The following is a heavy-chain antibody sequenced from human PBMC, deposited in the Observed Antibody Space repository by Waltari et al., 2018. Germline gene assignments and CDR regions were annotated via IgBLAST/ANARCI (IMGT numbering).Heavy chain of an antibody. V-gene: IGHV7-4-1*02. Sequence: QVLLAQSESELKRPGAAVNVSCKASGDNIKNYVIHWVRQAPGQGLEWMGWIDINAGSQTFARGFSRRLFCALDSSVKRAYLQISSHTTEDTAMYYCARSKEDDIVIVPPGLHAWGQGTRVTVSS. CDR2: IDINAGSQ. J-gene: IGHJ5*02. CDR3: ARSKEDDIVIVPPGLHA. D-gene: IGHD2-2*01. CDR1: GDNIKNYV.